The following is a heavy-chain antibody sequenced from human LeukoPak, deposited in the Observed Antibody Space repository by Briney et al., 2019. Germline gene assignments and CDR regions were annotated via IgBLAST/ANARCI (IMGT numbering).Heavy chain of an antibody. CDR3: ARLRGPHMAAAASDY. J-gene: IGHJ4*02. V-gene: IGHV3-21*01. Sequence: GGSLRLSCAASGFTFSDYDMNWVRPAPGQGLEWVSSITTTSSYIYYADSVKGRFTISRDNAKNSLYLQMNSLRAEDTALYYCARLRGPHMAAAASDYWGQGTLVTVSS. CDR1: GFTFSDYD. CDR2: ITTTSSYI. D-gene: IGHD6-13*01.